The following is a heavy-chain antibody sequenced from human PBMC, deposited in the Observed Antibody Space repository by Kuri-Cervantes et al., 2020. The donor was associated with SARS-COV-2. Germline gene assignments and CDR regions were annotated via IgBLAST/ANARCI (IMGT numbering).Heavy chain of an antibody. V-gene: IGHV4-4*07. CDR1: GGSFSGYY. CDR2: IYTSGST. CDR3: AREWELLRGWFDP. D-gene: IGHD1-26*01. Sequence: GSLRLSCAVYGGSFSGYYWSWIRQPAGKGLEWIGHIYTSGSTNYNPSLKSRVTISVDTSKNQFSLKLSSVTAADTAVYYCAREWELLRGWFDPWGQGTLVTVSS. J-gene: IGHJ5*02.